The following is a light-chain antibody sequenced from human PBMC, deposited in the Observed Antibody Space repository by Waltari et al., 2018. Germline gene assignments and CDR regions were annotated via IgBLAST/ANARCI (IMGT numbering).Light chain of an antibody. CDR3: QQYYSTPWT. CDR1: QSVLSRSNNRNY. J-gene: IGKJ1*01. CDR2: WAS. Sequence: DIVMTQSPDSLAVSLGERATINCKSSQSVLSRSNNRNYLAWYQQRPGQPPKKLIYWASTRESVVPDRISGSGSGTDFTLTISSLQADDVAVYYCQQYYSTPWTFGQGTKVEIK. V-gene: IGKV4-1*01.